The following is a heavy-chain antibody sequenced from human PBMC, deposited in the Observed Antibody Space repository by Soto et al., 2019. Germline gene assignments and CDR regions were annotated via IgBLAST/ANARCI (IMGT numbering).Heavy chain of an antibody. CDR1: GYKFTSYE. CDR2: INPCGGST. Sequence: ASVKVSCKASGYKFTSYEIHCEQQAPGQGLEWVGMINPCGGSTTYAQKFQGRATMTRDTSTTTVNMELSSLRSEDTATYYCARDAPFPISGTTFDYWGQGTLVTVSS. CDR3: ARDAPFPISGTTFDY. D-gene: IGHD1-7*01. J-gene: IGHJ4*02. V-gene: IGHV1-46*01.